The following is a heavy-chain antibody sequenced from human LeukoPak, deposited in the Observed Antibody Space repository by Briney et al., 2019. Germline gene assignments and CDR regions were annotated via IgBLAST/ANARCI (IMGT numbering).Heavy chain of an antibody. CDR1: GYTFTSYD. CDR2: MNPNSGNT. J-gene: IGHJ5*02. D-gene: IGHD2-2*01. Sequence: ASVKDSCKASGYTFTSYDINWVRQATGQGLEWMGWMNPNSGNTGYAQKFQGRVTMTRNTSISTAYMELSSLRSEDTAVYYCARGFPGPRRYCSSTSCYGGLNWFDPWGQGTLVTVSS. CDR3: ARGFPGPRRYCSSTSCYGGLNWFDP. V-gene: IGHV1-8*01.